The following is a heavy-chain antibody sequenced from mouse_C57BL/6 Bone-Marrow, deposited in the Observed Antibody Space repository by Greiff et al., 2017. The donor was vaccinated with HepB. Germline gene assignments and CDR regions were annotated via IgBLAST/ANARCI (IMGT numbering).Heavy chain of an antibody. Sequence: QVQLQQPGAELVKPGASVKVSCKASGYTFTSYWMHWVKQRPGQGLEWIGRIHPSDSDTNYNQKFKGKATLTVDKSSSTAYMQLSSLTSEDSAVYYCARSPYGSSYRYYAMDYWGQGTSVTVSS. V-gene: IGHV1-74*01. J-gene: IGHJ4*01. CDR1: GYTFTSYW. CDR3: ARSPYGSSYRYYAMDY. D-gene: IGHD1-1*01. CDR2: IHPSDSDT.